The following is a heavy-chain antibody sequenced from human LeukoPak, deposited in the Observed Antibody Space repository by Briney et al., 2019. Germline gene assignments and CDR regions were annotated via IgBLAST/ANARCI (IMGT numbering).Heavy chain of an antibody. V-gene: IGHV3-7*01. CDR1: GVTFSNYW. Sequence: GGSLRLSGAASGVTFSNYWMTWVRQAPGKGLEWVASIKQDGSEKYYVDSVKGRFTISRDNAKNSLYLQMNSLRAEDTAVYYCAREFCSSTNCYFDYWGQGTLVTVSS. J-gene: IGHJ4*02. CDR2: IKQDGSEK. CDR3: AREFCSSTNCYFDY. D-gene: IGHD2-2*01.